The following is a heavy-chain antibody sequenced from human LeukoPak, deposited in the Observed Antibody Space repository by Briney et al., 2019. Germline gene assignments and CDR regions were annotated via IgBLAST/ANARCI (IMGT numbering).Heavy chain of an antibody. J-gene: IGHJ6*02. V-gene: IGHV1-8*02. D-gene: IGHD3-16*01. CDR2: MNPNSGNT. CDR1: GYTFTGYY. CDR3: ASGGSYDDYYYGMDV. Sequence: GASVKVSCKASGYTFTGYYMHWVRQATGQGLEWMGWMNPNSGNTGYAQKFQGRVTMTRNTSISTAYMELSSLRSEDTAVYYCASGGSYDDYYYGMDVWGQGTTVTVSS.